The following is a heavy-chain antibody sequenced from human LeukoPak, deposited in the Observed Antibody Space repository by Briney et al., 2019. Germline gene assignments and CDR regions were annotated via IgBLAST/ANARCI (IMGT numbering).Heavy chain of an antibody. CDR3: ASRDGLAGDLSWYYFDY. CDR1: GGTFSSYA. D-gene: IGHD5-24*01. Sequence: SVKVSCKASGGTFSSYAISWVRQAPGQGLEWMGGIIPIFGTANYAQKFQGRVTITADKSTSTAYMELSSLRSEDTAVYYCASRDGLAGDLSWYYFDYWGQGTLVTVSS. V-gene: IGHV1-69*06. J-gene: IGHJ4*02. CDR2: IIPIFGTA.